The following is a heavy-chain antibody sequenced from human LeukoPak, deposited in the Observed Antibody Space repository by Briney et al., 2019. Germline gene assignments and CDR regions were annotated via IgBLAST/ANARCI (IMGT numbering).Heavy chain of an antibody. Sequence: PGGSLRLSCAASGFTFSSYSMNWVRQAPGEGLEWVSSISSSSSYIYYADSVKGRFTISRDNAKNSLYLQMNSLRAEDTAVYYCAGAGVTRYFDYWGQGTLVTVSS. CDR1: GFTFSSYS. CDR3: AGAGVTRYFDY. J-gene: IGHJ4*02. V-gene: IGHV3-21*01. CDR2: ISSSSSYI. D-gene: IGHD4-23*01.